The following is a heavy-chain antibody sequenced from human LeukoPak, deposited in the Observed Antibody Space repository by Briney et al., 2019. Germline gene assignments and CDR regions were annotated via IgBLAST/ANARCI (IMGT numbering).Heavy chain of an antibody. D-gene: IGHD3-3*01. Sequence: GGSLRLSCSGSGFTFSIYAMNWVRQAPGKGLEWVSGINYSDGKTSYADSVKGRFTISRDNSKNTLYLQMNSLRAEDTAVYYCTTDRAYLPGIRFLEWSYKEYYFDYWGQGTLVTVSS. V-gene: IGHV3-23*01. CDR3: TTDRAYLPGIRFLEWSYKEYYFDY. CDR2: INYSDGKT. J-gene: IGHJ4*02. CDR1: GFTFSIYA.